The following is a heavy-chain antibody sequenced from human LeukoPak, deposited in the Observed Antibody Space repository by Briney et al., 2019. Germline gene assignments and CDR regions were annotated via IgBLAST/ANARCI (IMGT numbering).Heavy chain of an antibody. Sequence: GGSLRLSCSASGFTFNNYPMHWVRQAPGKGLEWVAVILYDGSNKYYTDSVKGRFTISRDNSKNTLYLQMNSLRAEDTAVYYCARGPSFDPWGQGTLVTVSS. CDR2: ILYDGSNK. J-gene: IGHJ5*02. CDR1: GFTFNNYP. CDR3: ARGPSFDP. V-gene: IGHV3-30*04.